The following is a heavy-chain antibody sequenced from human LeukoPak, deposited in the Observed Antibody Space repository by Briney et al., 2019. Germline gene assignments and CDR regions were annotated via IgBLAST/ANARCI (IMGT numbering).Heavy chain of an antibody. Sequence: GGSLRLSCEASGFTFSTFAMSWVRQAPGKGLEWVSGISRTTSGTYYADSVKGRFTVPRDNSKNTLFLQVNSLIAEDTAVYFCANPGMTTGFDYFDYWGQGTLVTVSS. V-gene: IGHV3-23*01. J-gene: IGHJ4*02. D-gene: IGHD4-17*01. CDR1: GFTFSTFA. CDR3: ANPGMTTGFDYFDY. CDR2: ISRTTSGT.